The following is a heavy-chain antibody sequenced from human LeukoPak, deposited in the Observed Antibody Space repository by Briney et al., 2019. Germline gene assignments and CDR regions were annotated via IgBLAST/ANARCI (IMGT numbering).Heavy chain of an antibody. CDR2: IDPSDSYT. J-gene: IGHJ4*02. D-gene: IGHD3-9*01. CDR1: GYSFTSYW. CDR3: ARHARILTGYYPTEFDY. V-gene: IGHV5-10-1*01. Sequence: GESLKISCKGSGYSFTSYWISWVRQMPGKGLEWMGRIDPSDSYTNYSPSFQGHVTISADKSISTAYLQWSSLKASDTAMYYCARHARILTGYYPTEFDYWGQGTLVTVSS.